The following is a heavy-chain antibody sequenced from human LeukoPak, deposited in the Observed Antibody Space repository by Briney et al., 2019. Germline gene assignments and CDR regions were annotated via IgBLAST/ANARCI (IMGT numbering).Heavy chain of an antibody. CDR3: ARVKGGYGFGRAFDI. V-gene: IGHV3-21*01. CDR2: ISSSSSYI. D-gene: IGHD5-18*01. CDR1: GFTFSSYA. J-gene: IGHJ3*02. Sequence: GGSLRLSCAASGFTFSSYAMNWVRQAPGKGLEWVSSISSSSSYIYYADSVKGRFTTSRDNAKNSLYLQMNSLRAEDTAVYYCARVKGGYGFGRAFDIWGQGTMVTVSS.